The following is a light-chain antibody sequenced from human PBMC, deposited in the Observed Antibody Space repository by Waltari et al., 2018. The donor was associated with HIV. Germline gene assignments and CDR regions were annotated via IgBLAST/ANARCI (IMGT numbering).Light chain of an antibody. J-gene: IGKJ3*01. V-gene: IGKV3-20*01. CDR1: QSVGSNY. CDR2: VAS. Sequence: EIVLTQSPGTLSWSPGERAPLPCRASQSVGSNYLAWYQQKHGQAPRLLIYVASSRATGIPDRFSGSGSGTDFTLTISRLEPEDFAVYYCQQYGSSPLFTFGPGTKVDIK. CDR3: QQYGSSPLFT.